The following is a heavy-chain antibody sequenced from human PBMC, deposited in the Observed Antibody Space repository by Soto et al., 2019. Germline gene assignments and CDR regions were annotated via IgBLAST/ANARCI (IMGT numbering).Heavy chain of an antibody. CDR3: ARGRYSYETIYYKFYYSALDV. CDR1: GGSIRGYY. Sequence: NPSETLSLTCTVYGGSIRGYYWSWIRQSPGKGLEWIGDINDNGGTNYNPSLKSRVTTSLDTSKKQVSLMVSSVTAADTAVYYCARGRYSYETIYYKFYYSALDVWGQGTTVTVSS. J-gene: IGHJ6*02. D-gene: IGHD3-10*01. CDR2: INDNGGT. V-gene: IGHV4-34*01.